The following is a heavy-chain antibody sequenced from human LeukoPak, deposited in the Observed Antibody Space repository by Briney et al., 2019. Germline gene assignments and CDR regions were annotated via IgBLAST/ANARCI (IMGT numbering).Heavy chain of an antibody. J-gene: IGHJ4*02. CDR3: ARGGFYGHPFEF. CDR1: GGSISSYY. V-gene: IGHV4-59*12. CDR2: IYYSGST. D-gene: IGHD3-10*01. Sequence: SETLSLTCTVSGGSISSYYWSWIRQPPGKGLEWIGYIYYSGSTVYNPSLKSRVTISVDTSNNQISLNLNSVIAADTAMYFCARGGFYGHPFEFGGQGILVIVSA.